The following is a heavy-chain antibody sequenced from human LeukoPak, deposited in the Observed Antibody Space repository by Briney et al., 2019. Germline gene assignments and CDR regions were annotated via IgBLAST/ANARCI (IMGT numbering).Heavy chain of an antibody. CDR2: IIPIFGTA. D-gene: IGHD6-19*01. V-gene: IGHV1-69*06. J-gene: IGHJ5*02. CDR1: GGTFSSYA. Sequence: GSSVKVSCKASGGTFSSYAISWVRQAPGQGLEWMGGIIPIFGTANYAQKFQGRVTITADKSTSTAYMELSSLRSEDTAVYYCARDYSDSGWYDFTGFDPWGQGTLVTVSS. CDR3: ARDYSDSGWYDFTGFDP.